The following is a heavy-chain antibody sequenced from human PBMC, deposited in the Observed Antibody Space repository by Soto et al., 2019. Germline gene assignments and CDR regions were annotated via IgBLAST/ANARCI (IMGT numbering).Heavy chain of an antibody. CDR3: ARESIVGPTDDAFDI. V-gene: IGHV3-7*04. J-gene: IGHJ3*02. D-gene: IGHD1-26*01. Sequence: GRSLRLSCAASGCTFSDFYMSWIRQAQGEGLEWVANIKQDGSDKYYVDSVKGRFTISRDNAKNSLYLQMDSLRAEDTAVYYCARESIVGPTDDAFDIWGQGTMVTVSS. CDR2: IKQDGSDK. CDR1: GCTFSDFY.